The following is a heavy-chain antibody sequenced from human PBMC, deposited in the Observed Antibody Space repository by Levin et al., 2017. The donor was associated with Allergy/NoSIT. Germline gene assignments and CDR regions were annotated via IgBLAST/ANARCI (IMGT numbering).Heavy chain of an antibody. J-gene: IGHJ4*02. CDR2: IYSSGDT. D-gene: IGHD5-12*01. CDR1: GGSISNYY. Sequence: SQTLSLTCTVSGGSISNYYWSWVRQSPGKGLEWIGYIYSSGDTNYNPSLKSRVTISVDTSKNQLSLRLDSLTIADTAVYYCARARYSTLFDFWGQGTLVSVSS. V-gene: IGHV4-59*01. CDR3: ARARYSTLFDF.